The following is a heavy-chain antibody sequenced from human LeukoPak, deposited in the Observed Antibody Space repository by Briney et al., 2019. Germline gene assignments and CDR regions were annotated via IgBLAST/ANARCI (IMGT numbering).Heavy chain of an antibody. V-gene: IGHV1-69*01. CDR2: IIPIFGTA. CDR3: ARGLGYCSSTSCSYNP. CDR1: GGTFSSYA. J-gene: IGHJ5*02. D-gene: IGHD2-2*01. Sequence: ASVKVSCKASGGTFSSYAISWVRQAPGQGLEWMGGIIPIFGTANYAQKFQGRVTITADASTRTAYMELSSLRSEDTAVYSCARGLGYCSSTSCSYNPWGQGTLVTVSS.